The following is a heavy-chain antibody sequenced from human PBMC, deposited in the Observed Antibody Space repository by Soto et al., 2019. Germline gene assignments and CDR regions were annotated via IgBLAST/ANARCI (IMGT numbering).Heavy chain of an antibody. D-gene: IGHD4-17*01. Sequence: QVQLVESGGGVVQPGRSLRLSCAASGFTFSSYAMHWVRQAPGKGLEWVAVISYDGSNKYYADSVKGRFTISRDNSKNTLYPQMNSLRAEDTAVYYCAREAYALAFDIWGQGTMVTVSS. V-gene: IGHV3-30-3*01. J-gene: IGHJ3*02. CDR1: GFTFSSYA. CDR2: ISYDGSNK. CDR3: AREAYALAFDI.